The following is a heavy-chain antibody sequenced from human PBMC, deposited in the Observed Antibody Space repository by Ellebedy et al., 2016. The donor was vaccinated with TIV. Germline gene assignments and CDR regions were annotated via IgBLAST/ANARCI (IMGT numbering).Heavy chain of an antibody. D-gene: IGHD3-10*01. CDR2: IYYSGST. J-gene: IGHJ4*02. CDR1: GGSISNYY. CDR3: ARVFTIRGGTYCSDY. V-gene: IGHV4-59*01. Sequence: MPSETLSLTCTVSGGSISNYYWSWIRQPPGKGLEWIGYIYYSGSTDYNPSLKSRVTMSVDTSKNQFSLKLSSVTAADSAVYFCARVFTIRGGTYCSDYWGQGTLVTVSS.